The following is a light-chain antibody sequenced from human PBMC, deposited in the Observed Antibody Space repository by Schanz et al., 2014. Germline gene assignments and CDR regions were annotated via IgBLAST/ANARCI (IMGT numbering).Light chain of an antibody. J-gene: IGKJ1*01. CDR2: VGS. CDR1: QSLLHANGYNY. V-gene: IGKV2-28*01. CDR3: MQNLLSFWT. Sequence: DIVMTQSPLSLAVTPGEPASISCRSSQSLLHANGYNYVDWYLQKPGQSPQLLIYVGSSRAYGVPDRFSGSGSGTDFTLKISRVEAEDVGVYYCMQNLLSFWTFGQGTRVDIK.